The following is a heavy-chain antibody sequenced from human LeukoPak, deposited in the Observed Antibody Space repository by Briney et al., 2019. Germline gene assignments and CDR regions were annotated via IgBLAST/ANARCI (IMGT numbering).Heavy chain of an antibody. Sequence: EASVKVSCKASGGTFSSYAISWVRQAPGQGLEWMGGIIPIFGTANYAQKFQGRVTITADKSTSTAYMELSSLRSEDTAVYYCARNGRYNWNYGDFDYWGQGTLVTVSS. D-gene: IGHD1-7*01. V-gene: IGHV1-69*06. CDR2: IIPIFGTA. CDR1: GGTFSSYA. J-gene: IGHJ4*02. CDR3: ARNGRYNWNYGDFDY.